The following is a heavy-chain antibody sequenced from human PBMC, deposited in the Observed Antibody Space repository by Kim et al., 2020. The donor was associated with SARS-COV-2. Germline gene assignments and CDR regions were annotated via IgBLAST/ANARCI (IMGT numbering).Heavy chain of an antibody. CDR3: VRGAHGDH. CDR1: GFTFSSYL. V-gene: IGHV3-74*01. J-gene: IGHJ4*02. CDR2: INSDGTST. Sequence: GGSLRLSCAASGFTFSSYLMHWVRQAPGKGLVWVSRINSDGTSTHYADAVKGRFTISRDNAKNTVYLQMNSLGVEDTAVYYCVRGAHGDHWGQGTLVTVSS.